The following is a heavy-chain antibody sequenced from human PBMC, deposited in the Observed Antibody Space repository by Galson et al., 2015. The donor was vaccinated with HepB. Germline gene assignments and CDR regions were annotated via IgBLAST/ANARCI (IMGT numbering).Heavy chain of an antibody. V-gene: IGHV1-18*04. Sequence: SVKVSCKATSYTFANYDVNWVRQAPGQGLEWMGWSSIYNGYRKYSQKFQGRINMTMDTSTSTAYMQLESLRSDDTAVYFCATVAWTTRTSGGFFQRWGQGTLVTVSS. CDR3: ATVAWTTRTSGGFFQR. CDR1: SYTFANYD. CDR2: SSIYNGYR. D-gene: IGHD3-10*01. J-gene: IGHJ1*01.